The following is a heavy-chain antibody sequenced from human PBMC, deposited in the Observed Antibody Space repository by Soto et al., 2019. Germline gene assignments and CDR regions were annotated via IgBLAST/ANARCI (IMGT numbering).Heavy chain of an antibody. V-gene: IGHV1-69*13. CDR2: IIPIFGTA. D-gene: IGHD3-9*01. CDR1: GGTFSSYA. Sequence: SVKVSCKASGGTFSSYAISWVRQAPGQGLEWMGGIIPIFGTANYAQKFQGRVTITADESTSTAYMELSSLRSEDTAVYYCARGPDYDILTGYYKPTTGAPWFDPWGQGTLVTVSS. CDR3: ARGPDYDILTGYYKPTTGAPWFDP. J-gene: IGHJ5*02.